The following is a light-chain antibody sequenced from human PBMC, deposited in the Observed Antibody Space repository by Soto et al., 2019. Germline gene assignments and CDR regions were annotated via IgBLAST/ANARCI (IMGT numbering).Light chain of an antibody. J-gene: IGKJ4*01. CDR2: GAS. Sequence: EIVLTQSPGTLSLSPGERATLSCRASQSVSSSYLAWYQQKPGQAPRLLIYGASSRATGIPDRFSGSGSGTDFTLTISSLQPEDFATYYCQQANSFPLTFGGGTKV. CDR1: QSVSSSY. V-gene: IGKV3-20*01. CDR3: QQANSFPLT.